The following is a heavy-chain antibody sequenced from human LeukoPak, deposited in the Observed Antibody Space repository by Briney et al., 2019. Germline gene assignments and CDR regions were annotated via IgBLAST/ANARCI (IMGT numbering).Heavy chain of an antibody. D-gene: IGHD5-12*01. CDR2: ISSNGGST. CDR3: VKGGPGWLRSYFDY. V-gene: IGHV3-64D*06. J-gene: IGHJ4*02. Sequence: PGGSLRLSCSASGFTFSSYARHWVRQAPGKGLEYVSAISSNGGSTYYADSVTGRFTISRDNSKNTLDLQMSSLRAEDTAVYYCVKGGPGWLRSYFDYWGQGTLVTVSS. CDR1: GFTFSSYA.